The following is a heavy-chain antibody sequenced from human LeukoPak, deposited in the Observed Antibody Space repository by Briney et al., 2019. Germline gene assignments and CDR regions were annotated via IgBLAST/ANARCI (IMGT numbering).Heavy chain of an antibody. CDR1: GFTFSSYA. CDR3: ARDRGYCSSTSCSPLDY. D-gene: IGHD2-2*01. CDR2: ISYDGSNK. J-gene: IGHJ4*02. V-gene: IGHV3-30-3*01. Sequence: GGSLRLSCAASGFTFSSYAMHWVRQAPGKGLEWVAVISYDGSNKYYADSVKGRFTISRDNPKNTLYLQMNSLRAEDTAVYYCARDRGYCSSTSCSPLDYWGQGTLVTVSS.